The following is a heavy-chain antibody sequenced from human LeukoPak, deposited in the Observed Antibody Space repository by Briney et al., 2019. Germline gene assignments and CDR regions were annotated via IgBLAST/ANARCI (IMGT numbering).Heavy chain of an antibody. V-gene: IGHV3-7*04. CDR2: MNQDGAEK. J-gene: IGHJ4*02. Sequence: GGSLRLSCAASGFIFSSHWMAWVRQAPGKGLEWVANMNQDGAEKYYVDFVKGRFTISRDNAKNSLYLQMNSLRVEDTAVYFCATGEQWLAFDYWGQGTLVTVSS. CDR1: GFIFSSHW. CDR3: ATGEQWLAFDY. D-gene: IGHD6-19*01.